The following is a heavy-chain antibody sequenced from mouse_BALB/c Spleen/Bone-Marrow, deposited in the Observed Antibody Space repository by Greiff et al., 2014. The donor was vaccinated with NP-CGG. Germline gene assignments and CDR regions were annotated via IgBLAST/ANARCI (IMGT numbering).Heavy chain of an antibody. CDR1: GFTFSDYY. J-gene: IGHJ1*01. D-gene: IGHD1-1*01. CDR2: ISDGGSYT. V-gene: IGHV5-4*02. Sequence: VQLKESGGGLVKPGGSLKLSCAASGFTFSDYYMYWVRQTPEKRLEWVATISDGGSYTYYPDSVKGRFTISRDNAKNNLYLQMSSLKSEDTAMYHCARFYYYGSSYFDVWGAGTTVTVSS. CDR3: ARFYYYGSSYFDV.